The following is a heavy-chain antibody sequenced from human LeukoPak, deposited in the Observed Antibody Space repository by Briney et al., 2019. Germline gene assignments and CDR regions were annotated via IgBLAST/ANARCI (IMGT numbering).Heavy chain of an antibody. Sequence: ASVKVSCKASGYTFTSYDINWVRQATGQGLEWVGWMNPNSGNTGYAQKFQGRVTMTRKTSISTAYMELSSLRSEDTAVYYCARALRITIFGVVIGAWFDPWGQGTLVTVSS. D-gene: IGHD3-3*01. V-gene: IGHV1-8*01. CDR3: ARALRITIFGVVIGAWFDP. CDR1: GYTFTSYD. CDR2: MNPNSGNT. J-gene: IGHJ5*02.